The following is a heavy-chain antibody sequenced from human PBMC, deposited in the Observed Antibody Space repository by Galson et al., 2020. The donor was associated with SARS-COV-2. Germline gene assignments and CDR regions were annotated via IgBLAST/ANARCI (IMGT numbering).Heavy chain of an antibody. CDR3: ARGRYPRADGILLWMYRIASSGVFDS. CDR2: INDGGRT. J-gene: IGHJ4*02. V-gene: IGHV4-34*01. Sequence: SQTLSLTCAVYGGTFSGYYWNWIRRSPGKGLEWIGEINDGGRTNYNPSLESRVGISVDTSKKQFSLKLSSVTAADTAVYHCARGRYPRADGILLWMYRIASSGVFDSWSQGTRVTVSS. D-gene: IGHD6-13*01. CDR1: GGTFSGYY.